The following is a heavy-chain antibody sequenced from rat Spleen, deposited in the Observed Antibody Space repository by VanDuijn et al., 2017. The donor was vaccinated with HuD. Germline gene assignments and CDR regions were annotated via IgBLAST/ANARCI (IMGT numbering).Heavy chain of an antibody. V-gene: IGHV5-27*01. CDR1: GFTFSDYY. D-gene: IGHD1-11*01. J-gene: IGHJ2*01. CDR3: KRVKTTEGIVGYFDY. CDR2: ISTSGGST. Sequence: EVQLVESDGGLVQPGRSLKLSCAASGFTFSDYYMAWVRQAPTKGLEWVATISTSGGSTYYRDSVKGRFTISRDNAKSTLYLQMNSLRSEDTANYYCKRVKTTEGIVGYFDYWGQGVMVTVSS.